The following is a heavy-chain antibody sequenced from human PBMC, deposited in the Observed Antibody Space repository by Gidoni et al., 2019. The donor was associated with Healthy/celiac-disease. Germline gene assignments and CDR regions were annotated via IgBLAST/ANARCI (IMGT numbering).Heavy chain of an antibody. CDR1: GGSISSYY. CDR3: ARWAPGIAAAGFDY. Sequence: QVQLQESGPGLVKPSETLSLTCTVSGGSISSYYWSWIRQPPGKGLEWIGYIYYSGSTNYNPSLKSRVTISVDTSKNQFSLKLSSVTAADTAVYYCARWAPGIAAAGFDYWGQGTLVTVSS. V-gene: IGHV4-59*01. CDR2: IYYSGST. J-gene: IGHJ4*02. D-gene: IGHD6-13*01.